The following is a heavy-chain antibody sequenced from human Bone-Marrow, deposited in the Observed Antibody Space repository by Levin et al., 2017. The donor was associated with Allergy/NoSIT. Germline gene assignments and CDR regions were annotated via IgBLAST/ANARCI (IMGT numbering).Heavy chain of an antibody. D-gene: IGHD6-13*01. J-gene: IGHJ4*02. V-gene: IGHV1-2*02. CDR2: IDPTHGGT. Sequence: GGSLRLSCSVSGYTFSDYYIHWIRKTPGQGLEWIGWIDPTHGGTQLSEKIHDRLVLTRNSAINTAYMELGKLRSGDTALYYCARGGASSNDYWGRGTLVTVSS. CDR3: ARGGASSNDY. CDR1: GYTFSDYY.